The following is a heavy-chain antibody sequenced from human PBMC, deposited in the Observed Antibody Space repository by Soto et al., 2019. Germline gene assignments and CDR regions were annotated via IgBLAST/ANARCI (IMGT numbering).Heavy chain of an antibody. J-gene: IGHJ5*02. CDR1: GGSSNSDDHW. CDR2: IDKRGTT. CDR3: ARQRRGGYWFAP. V-gene: IGHV4-30-4*01. Sequence: PSETLSLTCSVSGGSSNSDDHWWTGIRQRAGKGLEWIGSIDKRGTTNYHPSLKSRIPVSIDTSKNQFSLNLTSVTAADTALYYCARQRRGGYWFAPWGQGTPVTVSS.